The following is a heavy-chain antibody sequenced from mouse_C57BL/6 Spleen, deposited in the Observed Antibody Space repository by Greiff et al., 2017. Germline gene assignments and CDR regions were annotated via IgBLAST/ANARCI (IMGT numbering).Heavy chain of an antibody. Sequence: QVQLQQSGPELVKPGASVKISCKPSGYAFGSSWRNWVKQRPGRGLGGIGRIYPGIGDPNYNGKFKGKATLTADQSSCTAYVQLSSLTSEDSAVYFCAPWDENYFDYWGQGTTLTVAS. J-gene: IGHJ2*01. CDR3: APWDENYFDY. V-gene: IGHV1-82*01. D-gene: IGHD4-1*01. CDR2: IYPGIGDP. CDR1: GYAFGSSW.